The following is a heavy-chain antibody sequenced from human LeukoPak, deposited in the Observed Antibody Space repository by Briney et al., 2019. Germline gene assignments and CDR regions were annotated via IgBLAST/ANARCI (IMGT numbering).Heavy chain of an antibody. CDR2: IDPSDSYT. J-gene: IGHJ5*02. V-gene: IGHV5-10-1*01. D-gene: IGHD3-10*01. CDR3: ARGQYYFGSGSS. Sequence: GESLQISCKASGYSFTSYWISWVRQMPGKGLEWMGKIDPSDSYTNYSPSFQGHVTISADKSVSTAYLQWSSLKASDTAIYYCARGQYYFGSGSSWGQGTLVTVSS. CDR1: GYSFTSYW.